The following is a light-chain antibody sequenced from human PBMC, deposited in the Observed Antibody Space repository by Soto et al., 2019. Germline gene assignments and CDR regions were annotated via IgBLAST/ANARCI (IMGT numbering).Light chain of an antibody. Sequence: IQLTQSPSSLSASVGDRVTITCLASQGISSYLTWYQQKPGKVPKVLIYVASTLQSGVPPRFSGSGSGTDFTLTISSLQPEDSATYYCQQLNSFPITFGQGTRLEIK. CDR1: QGISSY. J-gene: IGKJ5*01. CDR3: QQLNSFPIT. CDR2: VAS. V-gene: IGKV1-9*01.